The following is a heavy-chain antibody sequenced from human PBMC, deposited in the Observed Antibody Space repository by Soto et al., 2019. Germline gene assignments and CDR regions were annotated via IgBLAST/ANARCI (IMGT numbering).Heavy chain of an antibody. J-gene: IGHJ6*02. CDR1: GGTFSSYA. V-gene: IGHV1-69*13. CDR2: IIPIFGTA. CDR3: ARDESGDRYYYYYGMDG. D-gene: IGHD2-21*02. Sequence: GDSVQVSCKASGGTFSSYAISWLRQAPGQRLEWMGGIIPIFGTANYAQKFQGRVTITADESTSTAYMELSSLRSEDTAVYYCARDESGDRYYYYYGMDGWGQGTTVIVTS.